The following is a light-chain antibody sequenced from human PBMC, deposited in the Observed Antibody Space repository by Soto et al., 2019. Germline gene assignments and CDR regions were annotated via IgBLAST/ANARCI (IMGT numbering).Light chain of an antibody. J-gene: IGLJ1*01. CDR2: DDD. CDR1: SSNIGGNS. Sequence: QSVLTQPPSVSAAPGQKVTISCSGSSSNIGGNSVSWYQQLPGTAPKLLIYDDDKRPSGIPDRFSGSKSGTSATLGITGFQTGDETDYYCGSWDSSLSAYVFGTGTKV. CDR3: GSWDSSLSAYV. V-gene: IGLV1-51*01.